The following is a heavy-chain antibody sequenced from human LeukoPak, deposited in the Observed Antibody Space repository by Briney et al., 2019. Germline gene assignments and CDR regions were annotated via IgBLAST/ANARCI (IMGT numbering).Heavy chain of an antibody. D-gene: IGHD3-22*01. CDR1: GGSISTSSYY. V-gene: IGHV4-39*01. J-gene: IGHJ4*02. Sequence: PETLSLTCTVSGGSISTSSYYWGWIRQPPGKGLEWIGTIYYSGSTYYNPSLKSRVTISVDTSKNQFSLKLSSVTAADTAVYYCARGQPNYYDSSGYLDYWGQGTLVTVSS. CDR2: IYYSGST. CDR3: ARGQPNYYDSSGYLDY.